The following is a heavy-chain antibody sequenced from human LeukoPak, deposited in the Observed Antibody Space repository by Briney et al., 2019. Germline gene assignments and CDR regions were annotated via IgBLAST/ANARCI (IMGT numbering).Heavy chain of an antibody. J-gene: IGHJ3*02. Sequence: PSETLSLTCTVSGGSTSDSTYHWGWIRQPPGKGLEWIGSIYHSGSTYYNPSLKSRVTISVDTSKNQFSLKLSSVTAADTAVYYCARRYMRVVPAAIREGDAFDIWGQGTMVTVSS. CDR2: IYHSGST. D-gene: IGHD2-2*02. CDR3: ARRYMRVVPAAIREGDAFDI. V-gene: IGHV4-39*07. CDR1: GGSTSDSTYH.